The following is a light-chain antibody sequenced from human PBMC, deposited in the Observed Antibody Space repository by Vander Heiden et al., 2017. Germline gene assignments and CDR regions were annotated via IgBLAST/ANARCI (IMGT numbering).Light chain of an antibody. CDR3: NSRDSSGNHVV. CDR2: VKN. CDR1: SLRSYY. V-gene: IGLV3-19*01. J-gene: IGLJ2*01. Sequence: SSELTQDPAVSVALGQTVRITCQGDSLRSYYASWYPQKPGQAPVLVIYVKNNRPSGIPDRFSVSSSGNTASLTITGAQAEDEADYYCNSRDSSGNHVVFGGGTKLTVL.